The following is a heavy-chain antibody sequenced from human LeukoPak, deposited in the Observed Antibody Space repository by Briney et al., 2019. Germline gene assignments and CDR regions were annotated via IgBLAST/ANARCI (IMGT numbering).Heavy chain of an antibody. CDR2: IGLAGDT. J-gene: IGHJ6*03. Sequence: PAGGSLRLSCAASGFSFNNYDMHWVRQATGKGLEWVSAIGLAGDTYYPGSVKGRFTISRDDAKNSLFLQMNNLSAGDTAVYYCARGVDYYYYLDVWGKGTTVTVSS. CDR1: GFSFNNYD. V-gene: IGHV3-13*01. CDR3: ARGVDYYYYLDV. D-gene: IGHD2-15*01.